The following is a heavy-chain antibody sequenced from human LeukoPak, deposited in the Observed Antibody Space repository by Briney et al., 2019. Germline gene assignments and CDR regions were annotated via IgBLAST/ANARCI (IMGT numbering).Heavy chain of an antibody. J-gene: IGHJ4*02. CDR1: GYTFTSYG. CDR2: ISAYNGNT. CDR3: ARDTYYDILTGYYRSLYYFDY. V-gene: IGHV1-18*01. Sequence: GASVKVSCKASGYTFTSYGISWVRQAPGQGLEWMGWISAYNGNTNYAQKLQGRVTMTTDTSTSTAYMELRSLRSDDTAVYYCARDTYYDILTGYYRSLYYFDYWGQGTLVTVSS. D-gene: IGHD3-9*01.